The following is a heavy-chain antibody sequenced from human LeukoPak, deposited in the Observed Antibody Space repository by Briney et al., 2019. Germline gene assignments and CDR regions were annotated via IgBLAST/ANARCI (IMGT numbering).Heavy chain of an antibody. CDR1: GYTFTGYY. J-gene: IGHJ5*02. Sequence: ASVKVSCKASGYTFTGYYMHWVRQAPGQGLEWMGWINPNSGGTNYAQKFQGRVTMTRDTSISTAYLQWSSLKASDTAMYYCARQAQAAAVNPINWFDPWGQGTLVTVSS. V-gene: IGHV1-2*02. D-gene: IGHD6-13*01. CDR2: INPNSGGT. CDR3: ARQAQAAAVNPINWFDP.